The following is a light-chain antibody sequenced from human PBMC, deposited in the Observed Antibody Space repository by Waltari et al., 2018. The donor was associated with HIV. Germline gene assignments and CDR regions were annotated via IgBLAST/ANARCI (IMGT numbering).Light chain of an antibody. CDR1: SSDVGSYNL. V-gene: IGLV2-23*02. CDR3: CSYVGSSTSV. J-gene: IGLJ3*02. Sequence: QSALTQPASVSGSPGQSITISCTGTSSDVGSYNLVSWYQQLPGKAPKRMIYEVNKRPSGVSNRFSGSKSGNTASLTISGLQAEDEADYYCCSYVGSSTSVFGGGTKLTVL. CDR2: EVN.